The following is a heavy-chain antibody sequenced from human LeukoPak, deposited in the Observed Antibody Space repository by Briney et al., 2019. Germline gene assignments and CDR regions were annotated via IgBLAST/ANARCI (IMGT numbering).Heavy chain of an antibody. J-gene: IGHJ5*02. CDR2: MNYSGST. Sequence: SETLSLTCTASGESMNTYHWNWIRQPPGKGLEWIGYMNYSGSTNYNPSLKSRVTISVDTSKNQFSLKLSSTTAADTAVYYCARATPLDPWGQGTLVTVSS. CDR3: ARATPLDP. CDR1: GESMNTYH. V-gene: IGHV4-59*01.